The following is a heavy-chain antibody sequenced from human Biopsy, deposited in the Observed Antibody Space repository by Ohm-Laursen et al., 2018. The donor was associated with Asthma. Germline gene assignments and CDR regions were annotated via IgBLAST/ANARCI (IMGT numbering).Heavy chain of an antibody. V-gene: IGHV3-30*01. J-gene: IGHJ3*02. Sequence: LFLTCVASGFSFSNFAIHWVRQAPGKGLEWVGVISKDASTQDHADSVKGRFTMARDNSKNTLDLQMNSLREEDTAVYYCVRDGTDDAFDIWGQGTVVSVSS. CDR2: ISKDASTQ. D-gene: IGHD1-1*01. CDR1: GFSFSNFA. CDR3: VRDGTDDAFDI.